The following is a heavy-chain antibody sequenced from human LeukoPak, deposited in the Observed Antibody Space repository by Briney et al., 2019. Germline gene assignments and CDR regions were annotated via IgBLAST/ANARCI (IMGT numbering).Heavy chain of an antibody. V-gene: IGHV4-34*01. D-gene: IGHD5-12*01. Sequence: SETLSLTCAVYGGSFSGYYWSWIRQPPGKGLEWIGEISHSGSTNYIPSLKSRVTISVDTSKNQFSLKLSSVTAADTAVYYCAAQYSGYVRLDYWGQGTLVTVSS. J-gene: IGHJ4*02. CDR2: ISHSGST. CDR3: AAQYSGYVRLDY. CDR1: GGSFSGYY.